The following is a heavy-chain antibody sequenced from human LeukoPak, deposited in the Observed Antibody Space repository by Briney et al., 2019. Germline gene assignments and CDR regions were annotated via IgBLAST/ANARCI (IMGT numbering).Heavy chain of an antibody. J-gene: IGHJ6*02. D-gene: IGHD3-10*01. CDR1: GFTFSSYW. CDR3: AKGVLLPYGMDV. Sequence: PGGSLRLSCAASGFTFSSYWMHWVRQAPGKGLVWVSRINSDGSSTSYADSVKGRFIISRDNAKNTLYLQMNSLRAEDTAVYYCAKGVLLPYGMDVWGQGTTVTVSS. V-gene: IGHV3-74*01. CDR2: INSDGSST.